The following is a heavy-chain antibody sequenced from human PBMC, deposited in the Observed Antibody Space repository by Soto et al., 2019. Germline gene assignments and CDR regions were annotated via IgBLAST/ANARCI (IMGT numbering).Heavy chain of an antibody. J-gene: IGHJ4*02. CDR2: ISYGGRT. D-gene: IGHD5-18*01. CDR3: SRGILV. Sequence: QVQLQESGPGLVKPSQTLSLTCTVSGGSINSGGYCWSWIRQHPGKGLEWIGCISYGGRTSYNASLTSRVTTPADTSKNHYSLKLSSVTAADTAVYYCSRGILVWGQGTLITVSS. V-gene: IGHV4-31*03. CDR1: GGSINSGGYC.